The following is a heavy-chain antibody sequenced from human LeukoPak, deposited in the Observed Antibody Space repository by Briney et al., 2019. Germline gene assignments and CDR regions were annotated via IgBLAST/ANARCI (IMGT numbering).Heavy chain of an antibody. CDR2: INPNSGGT. CDR3: ASSRTGYCSGGSCYGTIWFDP. D-gene: IGHD2-15*01. V-gene: IGHV1-2*02. CDR1: GYTFTGYY. J-gene: IGHJ5*02. Sequence: ASVKVSCKASGYTFTGYYMHWVRQAPGQGLEWMGWINPNSGGTNYAQKFQGRVTMTRDTSISTAYMELSRLRSDDTAVYYCASSRTGYCSGGSCYGTIWFDPWGQGTLVTVSS.